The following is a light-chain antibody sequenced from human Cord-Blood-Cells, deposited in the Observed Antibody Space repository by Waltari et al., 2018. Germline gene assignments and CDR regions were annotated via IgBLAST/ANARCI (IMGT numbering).Light chain of an antibody. J-gene: IGLJ2*01. V-gene: IGLV2-14*01. CDR1: SRDVGGYNY. CDR3: SSYTSSSTVV. Sequence: QSALTQPASVSGPPGQSITTSCPGTSRDVGGYNYVTWYQQHPGKAPKLMIYAVSNRPSGVSNRFSGSKSGNTASLTISGLQAEDEADYYCSSYTSSSTVVFGGGTKLTVL. CDR2: AVS.